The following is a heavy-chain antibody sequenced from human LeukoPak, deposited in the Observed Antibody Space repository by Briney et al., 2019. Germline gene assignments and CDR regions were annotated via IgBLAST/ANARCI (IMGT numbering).Heavy chain of an antibody. J-gene: IGHJ4*02. V-gene: IGHV3-21*01. CDR3: ARQATRIAAAGTSIDY. Sequence: GGSLRLSCAASGFTFSSYGMNWVRQAPGKGLEWVSSISSSGTYIYFADSVKGRFTISRDNAKNSLYLQMGSLRAEDMAVYYCARQATRIAAAGTSIDYWGQGTLVTVSS. CDR2: ISSSGTYI. CDR1: GFTFSSYG. D-gene: IGHD6-13*01.